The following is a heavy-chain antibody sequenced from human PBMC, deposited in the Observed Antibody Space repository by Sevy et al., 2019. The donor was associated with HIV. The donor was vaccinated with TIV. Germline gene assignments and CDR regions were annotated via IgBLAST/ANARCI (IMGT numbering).Heavy chain of an antibody. V-gene: IGHV3-30-3*01. CDR2: ISYEGSET. CDR1: GFAFSSHA. Sequence: GGSLRLSCAASGFAFSSHAMHWVRQAPGKGLEWVAVISYEGSETFYAASVEGRFTISRDNSKNILYLQINSLRPEDTAVYYCARDGGYSIKWYPLYWGHGTLVTVSS. D-gene: IGHD1-26*01. CDR3: ARDGGYSIKWYPLY. J-gene: IGHJ4*01.